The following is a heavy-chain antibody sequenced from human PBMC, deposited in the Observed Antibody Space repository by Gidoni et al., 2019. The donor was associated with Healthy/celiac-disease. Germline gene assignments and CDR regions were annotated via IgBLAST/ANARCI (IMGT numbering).Heavy chain of an antibody. CDR3: ARVQQWLGLAPDY. D-gene: IGHD6-19*01. CDR2: IYYSGST. CDR1: GGSISSSSHY. Sequence: QLQLQESGPGLVKPSETLSLTCTVSGGSISSSSHYWGWIRQPPGKGLEWIGSIYYSGSTYYNPSLKSRVTISVDTSKNQFSLKLSSVTAADTAVYYCARVQQWLGLAPDYWGQGTLVTVSS. J-gene: IGHJ4*02. V-gene: IGHV4-39*01.